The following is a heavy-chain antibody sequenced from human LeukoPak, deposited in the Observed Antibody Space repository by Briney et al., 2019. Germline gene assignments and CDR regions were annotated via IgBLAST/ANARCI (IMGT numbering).Heavy chain of an antibody. J-gene: IGHJ5*02. CDR1: GFDFSYYG. D-gene: IGHD3-10*01. Sequence: QSGGSLRLSCSASGFDFSYYGMHWGRQAAGKGLEWVAFIRFDGIEKYYADPVKGRFTISKDQSKDTLFLQMNSLRTEDTAIYYCTKPLLRDIWFGESWGQGTLVTVSS. V-gene: IGHV3-30*02. CDR2: IRFDGIEK. CDR3: TKPLLRDIWFGES.